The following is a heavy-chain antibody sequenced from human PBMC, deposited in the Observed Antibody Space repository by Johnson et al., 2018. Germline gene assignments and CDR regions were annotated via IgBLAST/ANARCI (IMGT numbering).Heavy chain of an antibody. CDR3: ARGSSWNRDV. Sequence: QVQLQESGPGLVKPSETLSLTCTVSGASISSYYWSWIRQPPGKGREWIGYIYYSGSTNYNPSLKSRVTISVDTSKNQFSLKVNSVTAADTAVYYCARGSSWNRDVWGKGTTVTVSS. V-gene: IGHV4-59*01. CDR1: GASISSYY. D-gene: IGHD6-13*01. J-gene: IGHJ6*03. CDR2: IYYSGST.